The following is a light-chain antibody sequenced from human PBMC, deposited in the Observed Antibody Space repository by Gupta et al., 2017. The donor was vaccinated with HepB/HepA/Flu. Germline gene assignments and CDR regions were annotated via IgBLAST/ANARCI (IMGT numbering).Light chain of an antibody. CDR1: QSLSSNY. J-gene: IGKJ1*01. CDR2: GAS. Sequence: EIVLTQSPGTLSLSPGERATLSCRASQSLSSNYLAWYQQKPGQAPRLLIYGASSRATGIPDRFSGSGSGTDFTLSISRLGPEDFAVYYCQQYVNSPRTFGQGTKVEIK. V-gene: IGKV3-20*01. CDR3: QQYVNSPRT.